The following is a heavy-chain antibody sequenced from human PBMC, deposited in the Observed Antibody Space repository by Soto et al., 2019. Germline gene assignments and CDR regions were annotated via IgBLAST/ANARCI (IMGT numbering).Heavy chain of an antibody. V-gene: IGHV4-31*03. CDR1: SGSISSGGYY. CDR2: IHYSGST. Sequence: QVQLLESGPGLVKPSETLSLTCNVSSGSISSGGYYWTWIRQYPGKGLEWIGYIHYSGSTYYNPSLXXXLXXSVDSSKNQCSLKLSPVPAAGTALCFCVGAIIRISSAGFDPWGPGTLVTGSS. D-gene: IGHD2-15*01. J-gene: IGHJ5*02. CDR3: VGAIIRISSAGFDP.